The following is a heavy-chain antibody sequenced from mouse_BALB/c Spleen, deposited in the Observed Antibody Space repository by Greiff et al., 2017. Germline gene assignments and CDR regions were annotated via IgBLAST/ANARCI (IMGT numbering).Heavy chain of an antibody. CDR3: ARRDYYGSSPMDY. V-gene: IGHV1-4*02. J-gene: IGHJ4*01. CDR1: GYTFTSYT. CDR2: INPSSGYT. Sequence: QVQLQQSAAELARPGASVKMSCKASGYTFTSYTMHWVKQRPGQGLEWIGYINPSSGYTEYNQKFKDKTTLTADKSSSTAYMQLSSLTSEDSAVYYCARRDYYGSSPMDYWGQGTSVTVSS. D-gene: IGHD1-1*01.